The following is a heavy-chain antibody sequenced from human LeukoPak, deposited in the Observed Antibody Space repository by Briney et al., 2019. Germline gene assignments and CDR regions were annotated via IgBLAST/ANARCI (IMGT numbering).Heavy chain of an antibody. D-gene: IGHD3-16*01. CDR3: ARGIGALKDS. V-gene: IGHV3-15*01. Sequence: GGSLRLSCAASGFPFINAWMTWVRQAPGKGLEWVGHIKSKTDGETTDYAAPVKGRFTISRDDSKNTLYLQMNSLKTEDTAVYYCARGIGALKDSWGQGTLVTVSS. CDR1: GFPFINAW. J-gene: IGHJ4*02. CDR2: IKSKTDGETT.